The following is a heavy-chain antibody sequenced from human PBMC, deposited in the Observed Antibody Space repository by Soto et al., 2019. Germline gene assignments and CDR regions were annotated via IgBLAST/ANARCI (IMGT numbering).Heavy chain of an antibody. D-gene: IGHD6-19*01. V-gene: IGHV4-34*01. Sequence: QVQLQQWGAGLLKPSETLSLTCAVYGGSFSGYYWSWIRQPPGKGLEWIGEINHSGSTNYNPSLKSRVTISVDTSKNQFSLTLSSVTAADTAVYYCARESIAVAGTDYWGQGTLVTVSS. J-gene: IGHJ4*02. CDR2: INHSGST. CDR3: ARESIAVAGTDY. CDR1: GGSFSGYY.